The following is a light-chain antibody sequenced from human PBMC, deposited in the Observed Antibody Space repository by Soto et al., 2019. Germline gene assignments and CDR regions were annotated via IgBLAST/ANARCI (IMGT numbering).Light chain of an antibody. Sequence: DIQMTQSPSSLSASLGDRVTISCRASQGISTYLAWYQQKPGKAPTLLISDVARLESGVPSRFSGSGSGTEFTFPISGLQPDDFATYYCHQYNYLHTFGQGTKLEIK. CDR2: DVA. J-gene: IGKJ2*01. CDR1: QGISTY. V-gene: IGKV1-5*01. CDR3: HQYNYLHT.